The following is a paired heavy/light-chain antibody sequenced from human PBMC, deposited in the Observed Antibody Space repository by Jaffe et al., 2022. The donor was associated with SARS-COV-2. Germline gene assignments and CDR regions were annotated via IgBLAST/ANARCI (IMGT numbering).Light chain of an antibody. Sequence: DIVMTQSPDSLAVSLGERATINCKSSQSVFRSSNNKNYLAWYQLKPGQPPKLLIYWASTRESGVPDRFSGSGSGTDFTLTISSLQADDVAVYYCQHYYSPPLAFGGGTKVEIK. CDR1: QSVFRSSNNKNY. J-gene: IGKJ4*01. V-gene: IGKV4-1*01. CDR3: QHYYSPPLA. CDR2: WAS.
Heavy chain of an antibody. D-gene: IGHD3-9*01. CDR2: ILGNGGST. Sequence: EVQLLESGGGLVQPGGSLRLSCVASGFSFSNYVMTWVRQPPGKGLEWVSTILGNGGSTFYADSVKGRFTVSRDNSKNTLYLLMNSLRAEDTALYYCAKEREPGYWYFHRWGQGTLVTVSS. V-gene: IGHV3-23*01. CDR3: AKEREPGYWYFHR. CDR1: GFSFSNYV. J-gene: IGHJ1*01.